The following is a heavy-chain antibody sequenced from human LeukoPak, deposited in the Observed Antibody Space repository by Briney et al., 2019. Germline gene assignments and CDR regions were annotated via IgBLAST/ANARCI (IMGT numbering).Heavy chain of an antibody. CDR3: ARGAYYYDGIGDY. V-gene: IGHV4-38-2*02. Sequence: SETLSLTCTVSGYSISSGYYWGWIRQPPGKGLEWIGSIYHSGRTFYNPSLKSRVTISVDTSKNQFSLKLTSVTAADTAVYYCARGAYYYDGIGDYWGQGTLVTVSS. CDR2: IYHSGRT. CDR1: GYSISSGYY. J-gene: IGHJ4*02. D-gene: IGHD3-22*01.